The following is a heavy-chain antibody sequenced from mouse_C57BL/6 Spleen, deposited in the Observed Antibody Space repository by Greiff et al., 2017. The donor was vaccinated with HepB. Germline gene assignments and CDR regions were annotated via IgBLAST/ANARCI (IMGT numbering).Heavy chain of an antibody. D-gene: IGHD2-5*01. CDR3: ARKYYSNHESMDY. Sequence: QVQLQQPGTELVKPGASVKLSCKASGYTFTSYWMHWVKQRPGQGLEWIGNINPSNGSTNYNEKFKSKATLTVDKSSSTAYMQLSSLTSENSAVYYCARKYYSNHESMDYGGQGTSVTVPS. J-gene: IGHJ4*01. CDR2: INPSNGST. CDR1: GYTFTSYW. V-gene: IGHV1-53*01.